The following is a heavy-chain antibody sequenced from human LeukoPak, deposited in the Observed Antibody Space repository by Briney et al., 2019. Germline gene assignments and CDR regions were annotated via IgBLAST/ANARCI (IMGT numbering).Heavy chain of an antibody. CDR3: ARSVSLIRGIKCDY. V-gene: IGHV4-34*08. CDR1: GVNFSGLF. CDR2: SSHSGDT. Sequence: SEPLSLTCAVYGVNFSGLFWRWLRHAPGKGLEGICESSHSGDTKYNPSLKSRVTVAVDTSKNLFSLHLTSVTAADTALYYCARSVSLIRGIKCDYWSQGSLITVSS. J-gene: IGHJ4*02. D-gene: IGHD5/OR15-5a*01.